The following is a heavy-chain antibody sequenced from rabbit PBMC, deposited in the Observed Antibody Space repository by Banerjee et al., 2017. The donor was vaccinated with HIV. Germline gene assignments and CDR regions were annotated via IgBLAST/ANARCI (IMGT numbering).Heavy chain of an antibody. CDR2: INAITGKA. V-gene: IGHV1S45*01. Sequence: QEQLVESGGGLVKPEGSLKLSCTASGFSFSNKAVMCWVRQAPGKGLEWIACINAITGKAVYASWAKGRFTFSKTSSTTVTLEMTSLTAADTATYFCVRSVDGAGGYDGADLWGQGTLVTVS. D-gene: IGHD2-1*01. CDR1: GFSFSNKAV. CDR3: VRSVDGAGGYDGADL. J-gene: IGHJ3*01.